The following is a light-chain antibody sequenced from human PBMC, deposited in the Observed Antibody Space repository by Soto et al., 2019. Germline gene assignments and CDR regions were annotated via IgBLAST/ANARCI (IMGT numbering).Light chain of an antibody. Sequence: QSALTQTASVSGSPGQSVTISCAGTSGDVGGYNYVSWYQQHPGKAPKLMIHAVTNRPSGVSNRFSGSKSGNTASLTISSLQAEDEADYYCCSYTGASTYVFGTGTKVTVL. J-gene: IGLJ1*01. CDR3: CSYTGASTYV. V-gene: IGLV2-14*01. CDR1: SGDVGGYNY. CDR2: AVT.